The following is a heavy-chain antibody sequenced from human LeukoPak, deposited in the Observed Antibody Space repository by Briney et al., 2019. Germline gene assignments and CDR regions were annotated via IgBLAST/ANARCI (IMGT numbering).Heavy chain of an antibody. CDR1: GGSISTYY. J-gene: IGHJ4*02. Sequence: SETLSLTCTVSGGSISTYYWTWIRQPPGKGLEWIGYIYYTGSTNYNPSLRSRVTISVDTSKIQFSLKLSSVTAADTAVYYCARFYFPTHFDDWGQGTLITVSS. CDR2: IYYTGST. CDR3: ARFYFPTHFDD. V-gene: IGHV4-59*01. D-gene: IGHD2/OR15-2a*01.